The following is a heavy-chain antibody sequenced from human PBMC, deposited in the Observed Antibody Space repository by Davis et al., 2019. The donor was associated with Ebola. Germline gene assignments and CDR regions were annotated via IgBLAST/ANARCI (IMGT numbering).Heavy chain of an antibody. CDR1: GFTFSSYG. Sequence: GESLKISCAASGFTFSSYGMHWVRQALGKGLEWVAVIWYDGSNKYYADSVKGRFTISRDNSKNTLYLQMNSLRAEDTAVYYCARGRWLQSYYFDYWGQGTLVTVSS. V-gene: IGHV3-33*01. D-gene: IGHD5-24*01. CDR2: IWYDGSNK. J-gene: IGHJ4*02. CDR3: ARGRWLQSYYFDY.